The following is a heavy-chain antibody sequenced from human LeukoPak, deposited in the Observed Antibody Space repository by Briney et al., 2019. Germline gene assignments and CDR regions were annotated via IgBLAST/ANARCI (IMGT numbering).Heavy chain of an antibody. Sequence: SETQSLTCAVYGGSFSGYYWSWIRQPPGKGLEWIGEINHSGSTNYNPSLKSRVTISVDTSKNQFSLKLSSVTAADTAVYYCARGPGGAFDIWGQGTMVTVSS. D-gene: IGHD3-10*01. CDR2: INHSGST. V-gene: IGHV4-34*01. CDR3: ARGPGGAFDI. J-gene: IGHJ3*02. CDR1: GGSFSGYY.